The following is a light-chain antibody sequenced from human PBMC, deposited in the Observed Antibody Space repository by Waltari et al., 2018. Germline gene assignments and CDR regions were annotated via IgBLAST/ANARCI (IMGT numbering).Light chain of an antibody. CDR1: SSNIGSNT. CDR2: SNN. Sequence: QSVLTQPPSASGTPGQRVTISCSGSSSNIGSNTVNWYQQLPGTAPKLLIYSNNLRPSGVPDRFSGSKSGTSASLAISGLQSEDEADYYWAAWDDSLNGVVFGGGTKLTVL. J-gene: IGLJ2*01. V-gene: IGLV1-44*01. CDR3: AAWDDSLNGVV.